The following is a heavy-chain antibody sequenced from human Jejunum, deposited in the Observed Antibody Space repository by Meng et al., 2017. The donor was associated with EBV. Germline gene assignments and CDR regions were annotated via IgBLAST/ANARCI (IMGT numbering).Heavy chain of an antibody. CDR3: ARAQEAARTTGVHYFDY. Sequence: QVQVVESGGGVVQPGRSLRLSCAASGFTLSSSGMHWVRQAPGKGLEWVAVIWYDGSNKYYADSVKGRFTISRDNSKNTLYLQMNSLRAEDTAVYYCARAQEAARTTGVHYFDYWGQGTLVTVSS. D-gene: IGHD6-6*01. J-gene: IGHJ4*02. CDR1: GFTLSSSG. V-gene: IGHV3-33*01. CDR2: IWYDGSNK.